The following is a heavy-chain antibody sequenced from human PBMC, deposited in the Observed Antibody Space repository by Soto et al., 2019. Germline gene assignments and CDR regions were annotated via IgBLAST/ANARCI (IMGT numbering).Heavy chain of an antibody. CDR3: ARAYSSSSNYYYYGMDV. V-gene: IGHV1-24*01. CDR1: GYTLTELS. Sequence: ASVKVSCKVSGYTLTELSMHWVRQAPGKGLEWMGGFDPEDGETIYAQKFQGRVTITADESTSTAYMELSSLRSEDTAVYYCARAYSSSSNYYYYGMDVWGQGATVTVSS. D-gene: IGHD6-6*01. CDR2: FDPEDGET. J-gene: IGHJ6*02.